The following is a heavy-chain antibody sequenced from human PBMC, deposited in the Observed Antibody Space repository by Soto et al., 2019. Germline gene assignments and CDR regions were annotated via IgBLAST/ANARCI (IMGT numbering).Heavy chain of an antibody. CDR3: ARETYDYYGMDV. Sequence: QVQLQESGPGLVKPSQTLSLTCTFSGGSISSGGYYWSWIRQHPGKGLEWIGYIYYSGSTYYNPSLKSRATISVDTSKNQFSLKLSSVTAADTAVYYCARETYDYYGMDVWGQGTTVTVSS. CDR1: GGSISSGGYY. J-gene: IGHJ6*02. CDR2: IYYSGST. V-gene: IGHV4-31*03.